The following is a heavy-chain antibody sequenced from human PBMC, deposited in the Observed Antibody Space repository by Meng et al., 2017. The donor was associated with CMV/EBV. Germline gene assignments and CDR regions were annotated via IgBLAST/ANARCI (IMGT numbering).Heavy chain of an antibody. Sequence: QLQLLGSGHVLFQPTETLSLTFTGSGGSISSYHWDCIRHPAGKGLEWIWRIYTSGSTNYNPSLKSRVTMSVDTSKNQFSLKLSSVTAADTAVYYCARDLMNCSSTSCANWFDPWGQGTLVTVSS. V-gene: IGHV4-4*07. CDR3: ARDLMNCSSTSCANWFDP. CDR1: GGSISSYH. J-gene: IGHJ5*02. D-gene: IGHD2-2*01. CDR2: IYTSGST.